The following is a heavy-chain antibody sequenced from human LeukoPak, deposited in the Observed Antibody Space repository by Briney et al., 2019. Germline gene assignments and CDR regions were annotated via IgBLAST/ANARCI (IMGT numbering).Heavy chain of an antibody. Sequence: GGSLRLSCAASGFTFSSYWMSWFRQAPGKGLEWVANIKQDGSEENFVDSVKGRFTISRDNAQKSLYLQMNRLRAEDTAVHYCARGSSAGARLRHDYWGQGTLVTVSS. CDR3: ARGSSAGARLRHDY. D-gene: IGHD6-6*01. J-gene: IGHJ4*02. CDR1: GFTFSSYW. CDR2: IKQDGSEE. V-gene: IGHV3-7*01.